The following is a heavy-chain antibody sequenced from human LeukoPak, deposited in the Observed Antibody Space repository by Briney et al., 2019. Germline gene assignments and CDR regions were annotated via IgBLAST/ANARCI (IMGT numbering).Heavy chain of an antibody. CDR2: INHSGST. CDR3: ARGTRYGYSSGWSAALRY. V-gene: IGHV4-34*01. CDR1: GGSFSGYC. Sequence: SETLSLTCAVYGGSFSGYCWSWIRQPPGKGLEWIGEINHSGSTNYNPSLKSRVTISVDTCKNQFSQQLSSVTAADTAVYYCARGTRYGYSSGWSAALRYWGQGTLVTVSS. J-gene: IGHJ4*02. D-gene: IGHD6-19*01.